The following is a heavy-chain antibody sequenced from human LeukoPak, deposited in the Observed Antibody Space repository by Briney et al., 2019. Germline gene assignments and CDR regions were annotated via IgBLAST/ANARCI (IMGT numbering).Heavy chain of an antibody. Sequence: SETLSLTCTVSGASIRRYFWSWIRQSPEKGLEWIGYVYYTGSTNYNPSLKSRLTISIDTSKNQFSLELTSVTAADTAVYYCAGADDSTTYYKDYFDSWGQGILVTVSS. CDR2: VYYTGST. D-gene: IGHD2/OR15-2a*01. CDR3: AGADDSTTYYKDYFDS. CDR1: GASIRRYF. V-gene: IGHV4-59*01. J-gene: IGHJ4*02.